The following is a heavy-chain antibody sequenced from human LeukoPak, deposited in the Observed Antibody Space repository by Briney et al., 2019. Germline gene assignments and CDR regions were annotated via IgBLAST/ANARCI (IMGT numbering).Heavy chain of an antibody. V-gene: IGHV3-23*01. D-gene: IGHD6-19*01. CDR3: AKDPNSRAVAVDY. CDR1: GFSLSSYT. J-gene: IGHJ4*02. Sequence: GGALRLSCAASGFSLSSYTTCWGRPAPREGLGWVSAISGSGGSTYYADSVKGRFTISRDNSKNTLYLQMNSLRAEDTAVYYCAKDPNSRAVAVDYWGQGTLVTVSS. CDR2: ISGSGGST.